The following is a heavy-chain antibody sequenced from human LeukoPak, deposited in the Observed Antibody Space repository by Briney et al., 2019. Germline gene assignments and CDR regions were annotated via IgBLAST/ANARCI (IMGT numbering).Heavy chain of an antibody. J-gene: IGHJ6*03. Sequence: ASVKVSCKASGYTFTSYDINWVRQATGQGLEWMGWMNPNSGNTGYAQKFQGRVTITRNTSISTAYMELSSLRSEDTAVYYCARGYDFWSGYSYYYHYMDVWGKGATVTVSS. CDR2: MNPNSGNT. V-gene: IGHV1-8*03. CDR1: GYTFTSYD. CDR3: ARGYDFWSGYSYYYHYMDV. D-gene: IGHD3-3*01.